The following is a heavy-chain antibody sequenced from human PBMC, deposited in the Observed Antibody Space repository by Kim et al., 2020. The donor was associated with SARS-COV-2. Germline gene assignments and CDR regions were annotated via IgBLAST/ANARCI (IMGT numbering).Heavy chain of an antibody. D-gene: IGHD4-17*01. V-gene: IGHV4-34*01. CDR3: ARGLRPTHYGDYGIGYNWFDP. J-gene: IGHJ5*02. CDR2: INHSGST. CDR1: GGSFSGYY. Sequence: SETLSLTCAVYGGSFSGYYWSWIRQPPGKGLEWIGEINHSGSTNYNPSLKSRVTISVDTSKNQFSLKLSSVTAADTAVYYCARGLRPTHYGDYGIGYNWFDPWGQGTLVPVSS.